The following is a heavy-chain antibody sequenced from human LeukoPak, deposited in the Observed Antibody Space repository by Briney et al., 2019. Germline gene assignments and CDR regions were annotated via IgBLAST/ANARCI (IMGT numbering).Heavy chain of an antibody. CDR1: GGSISSYY. J-gene: IGHJ4*02. D-gene: IGHD3-22*01. CDR2: IYTSGST. V-gene: IGHV4-4*07. CDR3: ARLGYDSSGFDY. Sequence: SETLSLTCTVSGGSISSYYWSWIRQPAGKGLEWIGRIYTSGSTNYNPSLKSRVTMSVDTSKNQFSLKLSSVTAADTAVYYCARLGYDSSGFDYWAREPWSPSPQ.